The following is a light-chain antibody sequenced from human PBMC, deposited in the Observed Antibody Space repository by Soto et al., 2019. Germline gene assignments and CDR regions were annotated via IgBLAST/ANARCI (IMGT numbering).Light chain of an antibody. CDR1: QSILSSSNNKHY. CDR3: QQYCSAPYI. J-gene: IGKJ2*01. CDR2: WAS. Sequence: DIVMTQSPDSLAVSLGERATINCKSSQSILSSSNNKHYLSWYQQKPGQPPKLLIYWASTRESGVPDRLSGSGSGTDFTLTISSLQAEDVAVYYCQQYCSAPYIFGQGTKLEI. V-gene: IGKV4-1*01.